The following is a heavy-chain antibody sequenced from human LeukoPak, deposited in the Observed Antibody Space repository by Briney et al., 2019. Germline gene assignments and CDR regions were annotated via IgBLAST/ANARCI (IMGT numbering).Heavy chain of an antibody. CDR1: GFTFSSYN. CDR2: ISSDISYI. J-gene: IGHJ4*02. Sequence: GGSLRLSCAASGFTFSSYNMSWVRQAPGKGLQWVSSISSDISYIFYADSVKGRFTISRDNAKTSLSLQMNSLRGEDTAVYYCARGHTAVTRHFDFWGQGTLVTVSS. V-gene: IGHV3-21*01. CDR3: ARGHTAVTRHFDF. D-gene: IGHD4-17*01.